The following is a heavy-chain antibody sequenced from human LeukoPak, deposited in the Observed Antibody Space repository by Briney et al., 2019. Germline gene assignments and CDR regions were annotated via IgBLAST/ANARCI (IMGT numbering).Heavy chain of an antibody. J-gene: IGHJ4*02. CDR1: GFTFSSYA. CDR2: ISGSGGST. V-gene: IGHV3-23*01. CDR3: ARNYGDYGLFRY. D-gene: IGHD4-17*01. Sequence: TGGSPRLSCAASGFTFSSYAMSWVRQAPGKGLEWVSAISGSGGSTYYADSVKGRFTISRDNSKNTLYLQMNSLRAEDTAVYYCARNYGDYGLFRYWGQGTLVTVSS.